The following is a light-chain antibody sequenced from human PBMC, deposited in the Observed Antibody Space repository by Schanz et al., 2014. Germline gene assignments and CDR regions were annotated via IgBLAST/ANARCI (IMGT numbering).Light chain of an antibody. Sequence: DIQMTQSPSTLSASVGDRVTITCRASQSISTWLAWYQQKPGKAPKVLIYDASSLESGVPSRFIGSGSGTEFTLTISILQPDDFATYYCQQYNSYWGFGQGTKVESK. CDR1: QSISTW. CDR3: QQYNSYWG. V-gene: IGKV1-5*01. CDR2: DAS. J-gene: IGKJ1*01.